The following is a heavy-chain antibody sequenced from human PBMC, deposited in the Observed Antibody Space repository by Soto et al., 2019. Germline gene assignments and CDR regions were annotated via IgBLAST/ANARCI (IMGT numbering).Heavy chain of an antibody. CDR2: ISYDGSNK. J-gene: IGHJ5*02. D-gene: IGHD6-13*01. Sequence: GGSLRLSCAASGFTFSSYGMHWVRQAPGKGLEWVAVISYDGSNKYYADSVKGRFTISRDNSKNTLYLQMNSLRAEDTAVYYCAKDYPGVAAAGQPGWFDPWGQGTLVTVSS. CDR1: GFTFSSYG. CDR3: AKDYPGVAAAGQPGWFDP. V-gene: IGHV3-30*18.